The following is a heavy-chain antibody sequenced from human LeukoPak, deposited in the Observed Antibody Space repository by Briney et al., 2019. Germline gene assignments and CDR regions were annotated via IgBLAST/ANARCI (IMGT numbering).Heavy chain of an antibody. V-gene: IGHV3-15*01. CDR3: TTDLAPFYRYGMDV. J-gene: IGHJ6*02. CDR1: GFTFSSYG. Sequence: GWSLRLSCAASGFTFSSYGMQWVRQAPGKGLEWVGRIKSKTDGGTTDYAAPVKGRFTISRDDSKNTLYLQMNSLKTEDTAVYYCTTDLAPFYRYGMDVWGQGTTVTVSS. D-gene: IGHD1-26*01. CDR2: IKSKTDGGTT.